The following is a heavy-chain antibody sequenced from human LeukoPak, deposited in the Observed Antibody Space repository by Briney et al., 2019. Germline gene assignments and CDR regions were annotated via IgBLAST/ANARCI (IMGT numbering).Heavy chain of an antibody. CDR2: IYPGDSET. CDR3: ARHVPHGSFFYFDL. CDR1: GYSFTSYW. D-gene: IGHD1-26*01. Sequence: GESLKISCKGSGYSFTSYWIGWVRQMPEKGLEWMGIIYPGDSETTYRPSFQGQVTISADRSISTAYLQWSSLKASDSAMYYCARHVPHGSFFYFDLWGQGTLVTVSS. V-gene: IGHV5-51*01. J-gene: IGHJ4*02.